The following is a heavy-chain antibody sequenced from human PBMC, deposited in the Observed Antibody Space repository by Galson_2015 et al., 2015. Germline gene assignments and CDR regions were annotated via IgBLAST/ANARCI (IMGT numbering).Heavy chain of an antibody. CDR2: ISYDGSNK. Sequence: SLRLSCAASGFTFSSYGMHWVRQAPGKGLEWVAVISYDGSNKYYADSVKGRFTISRDNSKNTLYLQMNSLRAEDTAVYYCAKDPLAYCGGDCYSGYYFDYWGQGTLVTVSS. J-gene: IGHJ4*02. CDR3: AKDPLAYCGGDCYSGYYFDY. D-gene: IGHD2-21*02. CDR1: GFTFSSYG. V-gene: IGHV3-30*18.